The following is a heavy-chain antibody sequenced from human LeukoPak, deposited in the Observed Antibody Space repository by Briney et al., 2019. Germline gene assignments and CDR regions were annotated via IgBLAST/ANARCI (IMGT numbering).Heavy chain of an antibody. V-gene: IGHV4-59*01. J-gene: IGHJ4*02. D-gene: IGHD5-18*01. Sequence: PSETLSLTCTVSGGSISSYYWSWIRQPPGKGLEWIGYIYYSGSTNYNPSLKSRVTISVDTSKNQFSLKLSSVTAADTAVYYCARSRGYSYVNGPYYFDYWGQGTLVTVSS. CDR1: GGSISSYY. CDR3: ARSRGYSYVNGPYYFDY. CDR2: IYYSGST.